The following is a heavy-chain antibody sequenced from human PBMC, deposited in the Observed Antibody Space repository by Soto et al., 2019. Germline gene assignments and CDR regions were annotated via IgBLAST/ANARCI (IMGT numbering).Heavy chain of an antibody. D-gene: IGHD2-2*01. Sequence: GGSLRLSCAASGFTFSSYSMNWVRQAPGKGLEWVSYISSSSSTIYYADSVKGRFTISRDNAKNSLYLQMNSLRAENTAVYYCARDLIVLVPAAMLGYYYGMDVWGQGTTVTVSS. J-gene: IGHJ6*02. V-gene: IGHV3-48*04. CDR3: ARDLIVLVPAAMLGYYYGMDV. CDR2: ISSSSSTI. CDR1: GFTFSSYS.